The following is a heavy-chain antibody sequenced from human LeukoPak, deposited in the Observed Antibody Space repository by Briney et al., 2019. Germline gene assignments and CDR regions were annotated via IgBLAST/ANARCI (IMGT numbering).Heavy chain of an antibody. Sequence: GGSLRLSCAASGFTFSDYYMSWIRQAPGKGLEWVSYISSSGSTIYYADSVKGRFTISRDNAKNSLYLQMNSLRAEDTAVYYCASLTETTSFDYWGQGTLVTVSS. V-gene: IGHV3-11*04. J-gene: IGHJ4*02. CDR3: ASLTETTSFDY. CDR1: GFTFSDYY. CDR2: ISSSGSTI. D-gene: IGHD4-11*01.